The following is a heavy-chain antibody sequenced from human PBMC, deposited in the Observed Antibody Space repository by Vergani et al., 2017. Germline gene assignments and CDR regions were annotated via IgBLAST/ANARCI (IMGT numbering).Heavy chain of an antibody. D-gene: IGHD5-18*01. CDR2: ISYDGSHQ. J-gene: IGHJ4*02. V-gene: IGHV3-30-3*01. CDR1: GYTFSSYA. Sequence: QVQLVQSGAEVKKPGASVKVSCKASGYTFSSYAMHWVRQAPGKGLEWVAVISYDGSHQYYADSVKGRFTISRDNSKNTLYLQMNSLRAEDTAVYYCARVGPRVGYGDYWGQGTLVTVSS. CDR3: ARVGPRVGYGDY.